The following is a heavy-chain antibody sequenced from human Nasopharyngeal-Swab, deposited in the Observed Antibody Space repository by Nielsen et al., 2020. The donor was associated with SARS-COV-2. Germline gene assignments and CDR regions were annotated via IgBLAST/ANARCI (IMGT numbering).Heavy chain of an antibody. CDR2: IWYDGGNK. J-gene: IGHJ6*03. V-gene: IGHV3-33*01. Sequence: WIRQPPGKGLEWVAVIWYDGGNKFYADSVKGRFAISRDNSENTLYLQMNSLRAEDTAVYYCVRFGLYDTLTGYYSHYYMDVWGKGTTVTVSS. CDR3: VRFGLYDTLTGYYSHYYMDV. D-gene: IGHD3-9*01.